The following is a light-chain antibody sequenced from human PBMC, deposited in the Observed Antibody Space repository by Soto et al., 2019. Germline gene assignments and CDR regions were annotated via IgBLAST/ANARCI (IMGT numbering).Light chain of an antibody. Sequence: QCVMTEARRVSGSTGQSVRISCTGRRGDVGDYDYVSWYQQHPGQAPKLMIYDVSERPSGVPDRFSGSKSGTTASLTISGLQAEDEADYYCCSYAGSYTYVFGTGTKVTVL. J-gene: IGLJ1*01. CDR3: CSYAGSYTYV. CDR1: RGDVGDYDY. V-gene: IGLV2-11*01. CDR2: DVS.